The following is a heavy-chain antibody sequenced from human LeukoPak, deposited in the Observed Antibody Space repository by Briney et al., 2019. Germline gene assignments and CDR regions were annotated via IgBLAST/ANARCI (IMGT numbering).Heavy chain of an antibody. Sequence: PGGSLRLSCAASGFTFNTYWFHWVRQAPGKGLVWVSRIDSDGSDTIYAGSVKGRFTISRDNSKNTLYLQMNSLRAEDTAVYYCAKGGYYYDSSGTNDYWGQGTLVTVSS. CDR3: AKGGYYYDSSGTNDY. CDR1: GFTFNTYW. D-gene: IGHD3-22*01. V-gene: IGHV3-74*01. J-gene: IGHJ4*02. CDR2: IDSDGSDT.